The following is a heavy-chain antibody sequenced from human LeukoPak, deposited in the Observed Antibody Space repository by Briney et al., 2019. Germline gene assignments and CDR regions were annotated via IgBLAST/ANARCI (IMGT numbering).Heavy chain of an antibody. D-gene: IGHD5-24*01. J-gene: IGHJ4*02. CDR2: IKQDGSKK. CDR1: GFPFSSYW. V-gene: IGHV3-7*04. CDR3: TRVGYIDEGIDY. Sequence: GGSLRLSCVASGFPFSSYWMTWVRQAPGKGLELVANIKQDGSKKSYVDSVKGRFTISRDNAKNSLYLQMNGLRAEDTAIYYCTRVGYIDEGIDYWGQGTLVTVSS.